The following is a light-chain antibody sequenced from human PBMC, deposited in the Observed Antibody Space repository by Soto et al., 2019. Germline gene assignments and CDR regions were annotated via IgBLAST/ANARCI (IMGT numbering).Light chain of an antibody. Sequence: QSALTQPASVSGSPGQSITISCTGTSSDVGGYNHVSWYQQHPGKAPKLMIYDVSNRPSGVSNRLSGSKSGNTASLIISGLQAEDEADYCCSSSTSSSTSTVFGTWTKLTVL. CDR2: DVS. CDR3: SSSTSSSTSTV. CDR1: SSDVGGYNH. V-gene: IGLV2-14*01. J-gene: IGLJ1*01.